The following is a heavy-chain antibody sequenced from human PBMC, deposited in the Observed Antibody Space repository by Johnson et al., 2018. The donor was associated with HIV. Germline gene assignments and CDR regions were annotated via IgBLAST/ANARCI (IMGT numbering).Heavy chain of an antibody. Sequence: QVPLVESGGGLVKPGGSLRLSCAASGFTFSDYYMSWIRQAPGKGLACVSYISSSGSTIYYADSVKGRFTISRDNAKNSLYPQMNSLRAEDTAVYYCARYHYYDSRLNDAFDIWGQGTMVTVSS. D-gene: IGHD3-22*01. J-gene: IGHJ3*02. CDR3: ARYHYYDSRLNDAFDI. V-gene: IGHV3-11*04. CDR1: GFTFSDYY. CDR2: ISSSGSTI.